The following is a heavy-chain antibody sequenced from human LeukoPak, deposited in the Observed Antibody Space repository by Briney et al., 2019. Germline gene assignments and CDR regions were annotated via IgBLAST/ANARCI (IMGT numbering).Heavy chain of an antibody. CDR3: AREGSSGWGIDY. D-gene: IGHD6-19*01. Sequence: SETLSLTCAVYGGSFSGYYWSWIRQPPGKGLEWIGEINHSGSTNYNPSLKSRVTISVDTSKNQFSLKLSSVTAADTAVYYCAREGSSGWGIDYWGQGTLVTVPS. J-gene: IGHJ4*02. CDR1: GGSFSGYY. V-gene: IGHV4-34*01. CDR2: INHSGST.